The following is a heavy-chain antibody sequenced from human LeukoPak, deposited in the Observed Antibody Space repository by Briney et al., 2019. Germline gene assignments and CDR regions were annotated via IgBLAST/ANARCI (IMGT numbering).Heavy chain of an antibody. D-gene: IGHD3-10*01. CDR1: GFIFSSYG. J-gene: IGHJ4*02. Sequence: PGGSLRLSCAASGFIFSSYGMHWVRQAPGKGLEWVAFIRYGGFDKYYADSVKGRFTISRDNSKNTLYLHMNSLRAEDTAMYYCAKKGYYASGSYFDYWGQGTLVTVSS. CDR3: AKKGYYASGSYFDY. V-gene: IGHV3-30*02. CDR2: IRYGGFDK.